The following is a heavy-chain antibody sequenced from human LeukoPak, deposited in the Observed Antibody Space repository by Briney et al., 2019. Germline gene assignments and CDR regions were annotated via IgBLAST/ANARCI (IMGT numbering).Heavy chain of an antibody. CDR1: GFTFSSYA. Sequence: PGRSLRLSCAASGFTFSSYAMHWVRQAPGKGQKWVAVTSFDGSDNYYADSVKGRFTISRDNSKNTLYLQMNSLRPDDTAVYYCARAPGTMIVVDYWGQGTLVTVSS. CDR2: TSFDGSDN. J-gene: IGHJ4*02. V-gene: IGHV3-30*04. CDR3: ARAPGTMIVVDY. D-gene: IGHD3-22*01.